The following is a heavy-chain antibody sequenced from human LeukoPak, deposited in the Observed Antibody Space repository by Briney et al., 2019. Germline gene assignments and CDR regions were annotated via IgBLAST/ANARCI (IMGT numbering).Heavy chain of an antibody. Sequence: PGGSLRLSCAASGFTFSSYVMSWVRQAPGEGLEWVSAISGSGDSTYYADSVKGRFTISRDNSKNTLYLQMNSLRAEDTAVYYCARVIMVRGVIITFGYWGQGTLVTVSS. CDR2: ISGSGDST. D-gene: IGHD3-10*01. V-gene: IGHV3-23*01. CDR1: GFTFSSYV. CDR3: ARVIMVRGVIITFGY. J-gene: IGHJ4*02.